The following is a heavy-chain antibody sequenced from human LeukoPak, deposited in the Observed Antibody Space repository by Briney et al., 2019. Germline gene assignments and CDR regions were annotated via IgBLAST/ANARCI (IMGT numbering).Heavy chain of an antibody. CDR3: AKEPGGLEDF. CDR1: GFSFKDYA. J-gene: IGHJ4*02. D-gene: IGHD3-3*01. Sequence: GGSLRLSCAASGFSFKDYAVHWVRQAPGKGLEWVSGISGNSGNIVYADSVKGLFIISRDNANTSLYLQMNSLRPEDTALYYCAKEPGGLEDFWGQGTLVTASS. CDR2: ISGNSGNI. V-gene: IGHV3-9*01.